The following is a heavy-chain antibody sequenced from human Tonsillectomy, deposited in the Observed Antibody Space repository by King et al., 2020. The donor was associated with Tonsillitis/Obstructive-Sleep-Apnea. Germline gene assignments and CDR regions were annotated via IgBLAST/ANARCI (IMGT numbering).Heavy chain of an antibody. D-gene: IGHD5-18*01. CDR1: GYSFTKYW. V-gene: IGHV5-10-1*01. J-gene: IGHJ6*02. CDR2: IDPSDSYV. CDR3: ARLVDTAMDSDHYDGMDV. Sequence: QLVQSGAEVKKSGESLRISCKGSGYSFTKYWISWVRQMPGKGLEWMGRIDPSDSYVNYNPSFRGHVTISPDKSISTAYLQWSSLKASYTAVYYCARLVDTAMDSDHYDGMDVWGQGTTVTVSS.